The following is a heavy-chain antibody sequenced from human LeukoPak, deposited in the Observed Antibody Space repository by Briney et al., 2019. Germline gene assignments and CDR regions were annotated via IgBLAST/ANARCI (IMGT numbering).Heavy chain of an antibody. V-gene: IGHV3-7*01. CDR3: AKDGSYYPFDFDY. J-gene: IGHJ4*02. CDR1: GFTFSSYW. D-gene: IGHD3-10*01. CDR2: IKQDGSEK. Sequence: GGSLRLSCAASGFTFSSYWMSWVRQAPGKGLEWVANIKQDGSEKYYVDSVKGRFTISRDNAKNSLYLQMNSLRAEDTAVYYCAKDGSYYPFDFDYWGQGTLVTVSS.